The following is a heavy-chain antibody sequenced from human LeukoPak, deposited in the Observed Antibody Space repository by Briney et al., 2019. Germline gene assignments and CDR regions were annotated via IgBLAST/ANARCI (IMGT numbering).Heavy chain of an antibody. CDR2: IIPILGIA. CDR1: GGTFSSYT. V-gene: IGHV1-69*04. CDR3: ARDPDSDYGDYDGFDP. Sequence: SVKVSCKASGGTFSSYTISWVRQAPGQGFEWMGRIIPILGIANYAQKFQGRVTITADKSTSSAYMELSSLRSEDTAVYYCARDPDSDYGDYDGFDPWGQGTLVTVSS. D-gene: IGHD4-17*01. J-gene: IGHJ5*02.